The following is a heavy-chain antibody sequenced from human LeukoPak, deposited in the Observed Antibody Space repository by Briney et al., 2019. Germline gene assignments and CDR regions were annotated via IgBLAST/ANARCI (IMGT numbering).Heavy chain of an antibody. CDR1: GFTFSSYS. D-gene: IGHD6-13*01. V-gene: IGHV3-21*01. Sequence: GGSLRLSCAASGFTFSSYSMNWVRQAPGKGLEWDSSISSSSSYIYYADSVKGRFTISRDNAKNSLYLQMNSLRAEDTAVYYCARGSGSSSSWYDWFDPWGQGTLVTVSS. J-gene: IGHJ5*02. CDR2: ISSSSSYI. CDR3: ARGSGSSSSWYDWFDP.